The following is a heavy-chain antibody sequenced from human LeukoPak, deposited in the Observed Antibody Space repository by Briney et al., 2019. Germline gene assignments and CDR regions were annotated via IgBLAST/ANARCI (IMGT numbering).Heavy chain of an antibody. J-gene: IGHJ4*02. V-gene: IGHV1-69*01. CDR1: GGTFSSYA. Sequence: SVKVSCKASGGTFSSYAISWVRQAPGHGLEWMGGIIPIFGTANYAQKFQGRVTITADESTSTAYMELSSLRSEDTAVYYCARGSESQLLLFDYWAREPWSPSPQ. CDR2: IIPIFGTA. CDR3: ARGSESQLLLFDY. D-gene: IGHD2-15*01.